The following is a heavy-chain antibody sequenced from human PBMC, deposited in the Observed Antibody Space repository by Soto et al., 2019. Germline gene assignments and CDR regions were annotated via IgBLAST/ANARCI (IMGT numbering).Heavy chain of an antibody. D-gene: IGHD3-16*01. CDR3: ASNILGGTTDY. Sequence: RATSAYAVFNFANHNVRQAPGQGLEWMGWINAGKGDTKYPQRFQGRVTITRDTSASTAYMELSSLRSEDTAVYYCASNILGGTTDYRAPRTLVTVSS. CDR2: INAGKGDT. V-gene: IGHV1-3*01. J-gene: IGHJ4*02. CDR1: AYAVFNFA.